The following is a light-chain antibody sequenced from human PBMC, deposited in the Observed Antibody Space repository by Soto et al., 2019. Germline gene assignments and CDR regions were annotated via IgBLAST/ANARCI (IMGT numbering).Light chain of an antibody. V-gene: IGLV2-23*02. J-gene: IGLJ1*01. CDR1: SSDVGSYNL. CDR2: EVS. Sequence: QSVLPQPASVSGSPGQSITISCTGTSSDVGSYNLVSWYQQHPGKAPKLMIYEVSKRPSGVSNRFSGSKSGNTASLTISGLQAEDEADYYCCSYAGSINYVFGTGTKVTVL. CDR3: CSYAGSINYV.